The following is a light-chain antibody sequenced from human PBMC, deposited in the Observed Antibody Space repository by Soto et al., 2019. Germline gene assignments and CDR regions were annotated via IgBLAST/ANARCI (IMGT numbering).Light chain of an antibody. J-gene: IGKJ1*01. CDR1: QSVSSN. CDR3: QQYNNWPTWT. V-gene: IGKV3-15*01. Sequence: ENVLTQSPGTLSLSPGERATLSCRASQSVSSNYLAWYQQKPGQAPRLLIYGASTRATGIPARFSGSGSGTEFTLTISSLQSEDFAVYYCQQYNNWPTWTFGQGTKVDIK. CDR2: GAS.